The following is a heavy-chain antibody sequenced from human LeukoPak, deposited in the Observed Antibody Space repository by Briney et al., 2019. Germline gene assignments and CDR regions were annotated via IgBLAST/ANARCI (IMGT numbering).Heavy chain of an antibody. Sequence: SVTLSLTCTVSGGSISSYYWSWIRQPPGKGLEWSGYIYYSGSTNYNPSLKSRVTISVDTSKNQFSLKLSSVTAADTAVYYCASNSGSYSTTIAFDIWGQGTMVTVSS. CDR2: IYYSGST. CDR1: GGSISSYY. D-gene: IGHD1-26*01. V-gene: IGHV4-59*01. J-gene: IGHJ3*02. CDR3: ASNSGSYSTTIAFDI.